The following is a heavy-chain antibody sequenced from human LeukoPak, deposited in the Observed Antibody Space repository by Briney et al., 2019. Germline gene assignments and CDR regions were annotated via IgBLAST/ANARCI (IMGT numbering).Heavy chain of an antibody. CDR1: GGSISSGGYY. CDR3: ARGSYRFDY. V-gene: IGHV4-30-2*01. J-gene: IGHJ4*02. D-gene: IGHD1-26*01. Sequence: TSETLSLTCTVSGGSISSGGYYWSWIRQPPGKGLEWIGYIYHSGSTYYNPSLKSRVTISVDRSKNQFSLKLSSVTAADTAVYYCARGSYRFDYWGQGTLVTVSS. CDR2: IYHSGST.